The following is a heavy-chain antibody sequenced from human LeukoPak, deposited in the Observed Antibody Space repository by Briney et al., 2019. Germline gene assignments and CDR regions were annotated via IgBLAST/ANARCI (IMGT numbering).Heavy chain of an antibody. CDR1: GFTFSSYA. CDR2: IIPIFGTA. J-gene: IGHJ5*02. V-gene: IGHV1-69*05. D-gene: IGHD1-14*01. CDR3: ARVVVLGVTGGWFDP. Sequence: GGSLRLSCAAPGFTFSSYAMSWVRQAPGKGLEWMGGIIPIFGTANYAQKFQGRVTITTDESTSTAYMELSSLRSEDTAVYYCARVVVLGVTGGWFDPWGQGTLVTVSS.